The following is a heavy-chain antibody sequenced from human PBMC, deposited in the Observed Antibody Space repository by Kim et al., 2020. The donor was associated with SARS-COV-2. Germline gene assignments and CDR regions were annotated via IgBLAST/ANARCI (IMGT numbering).Heavy chain of an antibody. Sequence: YADSVKGRFIISRDTSKSTLYLQMNSLRAEDTAIYYCAKDMYGCYGSIDQWGQGTLVTVSS. J-gene: IGHJ4*02. CDR3: AKDMYGCYGSIDQ. V-gene: IGHV3-23*01. D-gene: IGHD1-26*01.